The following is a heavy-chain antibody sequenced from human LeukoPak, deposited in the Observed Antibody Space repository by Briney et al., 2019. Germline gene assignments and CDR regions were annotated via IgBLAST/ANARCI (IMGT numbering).Heavy chain of an antibody. J-gene: IGHJ4*02. CDR2: INPNTGGT. CDR1: GYTFTGYF. V-gene: IGHV1-2*02. D-gene: IGHD3-9*01. CDR3: ARVHATGYFSLDLGY. Sequence: ASVRVSCKASGYTFTGYFMHWVRQAPGQGLDWMGWINPNTGGTKYAQKFQGRVTMTSDTSIGTAYMELSTVTSDDTAVYFCARVHATGYFSLDLGYWGQGTLVTVSS.